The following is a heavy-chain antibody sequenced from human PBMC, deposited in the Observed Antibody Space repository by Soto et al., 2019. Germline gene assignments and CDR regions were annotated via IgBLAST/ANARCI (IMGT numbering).Heavy chain of an antibody. CDR1: GFIFSRYW. J-gene: IGHJ6*02. Sequence: PGGALRLSCGVSGFIFSRYWMHWVRQAPGKGLVWVSRINPDGRRTDYADSVQGRFTVSRDNAKNMLFLQINSLRAEDTAVYYCTGAPDCGGGTCTSGHSYYGLHVWGPGTTVTVSS. CDR2: INPDGRRT. CDR3: TGAPDCGGGTCTSGHSYYGLHV. V-gene: IGHV3-74*01. D-gene: IGHD2-15*01.